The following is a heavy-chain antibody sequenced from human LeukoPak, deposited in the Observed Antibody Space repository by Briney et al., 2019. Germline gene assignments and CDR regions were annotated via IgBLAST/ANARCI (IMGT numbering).Heavy chain of an antibody. V-gene: IGHV3-21*01. D-gene: IGHD3-3*01. Sequence: PGGSLRLSCAASGFTFSSYNMKWVRQAPGKGLEWVSPISSRSSYTFYADSVKGRFTISRDNAKKSLYLQMNSLRAEDTAVYYCASGVNYFDYWGQGTLVTVSS. CDR3: ASGVNYFDY. CDR1: GFTFSSYN. CDR2: ISSRSSYT. J-gene: IGHJ4*02.